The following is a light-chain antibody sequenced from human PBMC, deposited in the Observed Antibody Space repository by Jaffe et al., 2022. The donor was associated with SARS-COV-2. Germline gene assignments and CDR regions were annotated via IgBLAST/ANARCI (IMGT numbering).Light chain of an antibody. V-gene: IGLV3-21*04. Sequence: SYVVTQPPSVSVAPGKTASITCGGNNIENKAVHWYQQRPGRAPILVIYYDDDRPSGIPERFSGSNSGSAATLTISRVEAGDEADYYCQVWDNIGGHSVIFGGGTKLTVL. CDR3: QVWDNIGGHSVI. CDR2: YDD. CDR1: NIENKA. J-gene: IGLJ2*01.